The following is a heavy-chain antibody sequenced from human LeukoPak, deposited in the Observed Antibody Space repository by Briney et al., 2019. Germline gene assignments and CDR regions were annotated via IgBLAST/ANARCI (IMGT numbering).Heavy chain of an antibody. J-gene: IGHJ4*02. CDR2: IYYTGST. Sequence: SKPLSLTCTVTGGSISSYYWSWIRQPPGTGLEWIGYIYYTGSTNYNPSLKSRVTISVDTSKNHFSLKLSSVTAADTAVYYCARQQLSQLYYFDNWGQGTLVTVSS. CDR3: ARQQLSQLYYFDN. CDR1: GGSISSYY. V-gene: IGHV4-59*01. D-gene: IGHD6-13*01.